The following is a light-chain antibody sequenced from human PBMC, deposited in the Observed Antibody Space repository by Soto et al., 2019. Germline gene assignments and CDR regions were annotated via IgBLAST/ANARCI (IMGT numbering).Light chain of an antibody. CDR1: SSDVGGYNY. V-gene: IGLV2-14*01. J-gene: IGLJ1*01. Sequence: QSALTQPASVSGSPGQSITISCTGTSSDVGGYNYVSWYQQHPGKAPKLMIYEVSNQPSGVSNRFSGSKSGNTASLTISGLQAEDEADYSSSSTYVFGTGTKVTVL. CDR2: EVS. CDR3: SSTYV.